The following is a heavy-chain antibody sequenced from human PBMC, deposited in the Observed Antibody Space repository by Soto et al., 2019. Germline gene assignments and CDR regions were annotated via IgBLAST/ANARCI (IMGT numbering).Heavy chain of an antibody. CDR1: GYSISSGYH. D-gene: IGHD2-15*01. Sequence: SEPLSLTGTVSGYSISSGYHWAWIRQPPGKGLEWLGSVHYSGNTYYNPSLKSRLTISVDKSKNQFSLNLSSVTAADTAVYYCARQDRVVAEGRWFDPWGQGTLVTVSS. V-gene: IGHV4-38-2*02. CDR2: VHYSGNT. CDR3: ARQDRVVAEGRWFDP. J-gene: IGHJ5*02.